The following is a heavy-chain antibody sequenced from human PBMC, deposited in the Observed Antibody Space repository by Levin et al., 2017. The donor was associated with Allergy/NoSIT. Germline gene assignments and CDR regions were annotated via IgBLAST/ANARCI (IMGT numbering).Heavy chain of an antibody. J-gene: IGHJ4*02. Sequence: SLKISCAASGFSFDDYAMHWVRQAPGKGLEWVSGISWNGGTIIYADSVKGRFTISKDNAKDSLSLQMNSLRTEDTAFYYCAKDISIGTRGFRYFDSWGQGTLVTVSS. D-gene: IGHD5-12*01. CDR3: AKDISIGTRGFRYFDS. CDR1: GFSFDDYA. CDR2: ISWNGGTI. V-gene: IGHV3-9*01.